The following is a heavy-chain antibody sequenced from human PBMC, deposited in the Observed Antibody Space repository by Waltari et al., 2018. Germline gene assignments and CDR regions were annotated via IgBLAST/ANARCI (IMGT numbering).Heavy chain of an antibody. V-gene: IGHV3-7*03. J-gene: IGHJ4*02. CDR3: ARDSSNYYDSSGLDY. D-gene: IGHD3-22*01. CDR2: IKQDGSEK. Sequence: EVQLVESGGGLVQPGGSLRLSCADSGFTFSSYWMSCVSQAPGKGLEWVANIKQDGSEKYYVDSVKGRFTISRDNAKNSLYLQMNSLRAEDTAVYYCARDSSNYYDSSGLDYWGQGTLVTVSS. CDR1: GFTFSSYW.